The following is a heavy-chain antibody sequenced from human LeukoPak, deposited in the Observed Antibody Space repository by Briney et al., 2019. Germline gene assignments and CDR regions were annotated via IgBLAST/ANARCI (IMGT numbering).Heavy chain of an antibody. J-gene: IGHJ4*02. Sequence: GGSLRLSCAASGFTFSSYAMHWVRQAPGKGLEWVGRIKAKAHGGTIEYAAPVKGRFTISRDDSKNTLYLQMNSLKTEDTAVYYCTTDGVGVEGATYDNWGQGTLVSVSS. V-gene: IGHV3-15*01. CDR2: IKAKAHGGTI. CDR1: GFTFSSYA. CDR3: TTDGVGVEGATYDN. D-gene: IGHD1-26*01.